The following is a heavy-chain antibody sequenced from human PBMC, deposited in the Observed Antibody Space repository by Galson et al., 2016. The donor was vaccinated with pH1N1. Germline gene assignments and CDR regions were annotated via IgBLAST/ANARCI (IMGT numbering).Heavy chain of an antibody. V-gene: IGHV1-2*06. CDR3: ARVEGRAAAGTTD. CDR2: VDPKTGGT. CDR1: GDTFNRYT. Sequence: SVKVSCKASGDTFNRYTIIWVRQAPGHGLEWIGRVDPKTGGTKYGQKFQGRVTMTSDTSITTGYMELTRLKSDDTALYYCARVEGRAAAGTTDWGQGTLVTVSS. J-gene: IGHJ4*01. D-gene: IGHD6-13*01.